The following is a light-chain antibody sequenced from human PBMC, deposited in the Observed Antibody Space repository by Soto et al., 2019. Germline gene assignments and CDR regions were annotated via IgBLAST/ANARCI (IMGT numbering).Light chain of an antibody. Sequence: EIVMTQSPVTLSVSPGERASLSCRASQTVNSHLAWYQQKPGQAPRLLIYGASTRATGIPARFSGSGSGTVFTLTIGSLEPEDSAVYYCQQRKDWPPITFGQGTRLEIK. CDR3: QQRKDWPPIT. CDR2: GAS. CDR1: QTVNSH. V-gene: IGKV3-15*01. J-gene: IGKJ5*01.